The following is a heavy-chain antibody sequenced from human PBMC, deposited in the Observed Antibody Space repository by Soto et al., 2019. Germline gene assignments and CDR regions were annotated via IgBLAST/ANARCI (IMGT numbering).Heavy chain of an antibody. V-gene: IGHV1-3*01. CDR2: INAGNGNT. CDR3: ARHRSFSSGFAPGYFDY. CDR1: GYTFASYA. Sequence: ASVKVSCKASGYTFASYAMHWVRQAPGQRFEWMGWINAGNGNTKYSQKFQGRVTITRDTSASTAYMELSSLRSEDTAVYYCARHRSFSSGFAPGYFDYWGQGTLVTVSS. J-gene: IGHJ4*02. D-gene: IGHD6-19*01.